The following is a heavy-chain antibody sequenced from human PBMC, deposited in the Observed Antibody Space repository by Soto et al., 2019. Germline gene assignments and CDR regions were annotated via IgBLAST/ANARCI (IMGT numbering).Heavy chain of an antibody. D-gene: IGHD1-7*01. V-gene: IGHV1-18*01. J-gene: IGHJ4*02. CDR2: ISAYNGNT. Sequence: ASVKVSCKASGYTFTSYGISWVRQAPGQGLEWKGWISAYNGNTNYAQKLQGRVTMTTDTSTSTAYMELRSLRSDDTAVYYCARDRLTGTPDPRIFDYWGQGTLVTVSS. CDR1: GYTFTSYG. CDR3: ARDRLTGTPDPRIFDY.